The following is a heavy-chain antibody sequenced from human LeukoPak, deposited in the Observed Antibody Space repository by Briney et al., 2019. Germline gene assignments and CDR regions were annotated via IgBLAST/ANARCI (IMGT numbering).Heavy chain of an antibody. J-gene: IGHJ4*02. Sequence: PGGSLRLSCAASGFTFSTYAMHWVRQAPGKGLEWVAVISYDGSNKYNADSVKGRFTISRDNSKNTLFLQMNSLRPKNTAMYYCARDRDYGGNSGGIDYWGQGTLVTVSS. CDR2: ISYDGSNK. CDR1: GFTFSTYA. CDR3: ARDRDYGGNSGGIDY. V-gene: IGHV3-30*01. D-gene: IGHD4-23*01.